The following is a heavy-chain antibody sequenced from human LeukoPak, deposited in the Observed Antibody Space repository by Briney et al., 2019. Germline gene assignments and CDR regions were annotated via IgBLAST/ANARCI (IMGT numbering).Heavy chain of an antibody. CDR2: IYTSGRT. CDR1: GDSITSGSFY. D-gene: IGHD3-9*01. J-gene: IGHJ4*02. CDR3: ARDPTGHGFYFDY. V-gene: IGHV4-61*02. Sequence: SETLSLTCTVSGDSITSGSFYLSWLRQPAGRGLEWIGRIYTSGRTDYNPSLKSRVTMSVDTSKSDFSLNLSSVTATDTAVYHCARDPTGHGFYFDYWGQGIQVTVSS.